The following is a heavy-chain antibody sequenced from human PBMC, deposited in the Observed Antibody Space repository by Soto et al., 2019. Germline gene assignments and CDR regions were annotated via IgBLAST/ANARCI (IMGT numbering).Heavy chain of an antibody. CDR3: AREAAGILNWFDP. CDR1: GGSISSGGYY. V-gene: IGHV4-31*03. J-gene: IGHJ5*02. CDR2: IYYSGST. D-gene: IGHD6-25*01. Sequence: QVQLQELGPGLVKPSQTLSLTCTVSGGSISSGGYYWSWIRQHPGKGLEWIGYIYYSGSTYYNPSLKSRVTISVDTSKNQFSLKLSSVTAADTAVYYCAREAAGILNWFDPWGQGTLVTVSS.